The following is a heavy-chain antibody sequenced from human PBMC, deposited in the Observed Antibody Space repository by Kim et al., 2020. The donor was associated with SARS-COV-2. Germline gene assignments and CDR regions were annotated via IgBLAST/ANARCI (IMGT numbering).Heavy chain of an antibody. J-gene: IGHJ6*02. Sequence: GGSLRLSCAASGFTVSSNYMSWVRQAPGKGLEWVSVIYSGGSTYYADSVKGRFTISRDNSKNTLYLQMNILRAEDTAVYYCARDQVDDILTGPARGYYYYYGMDVWGQGTTVTVSS. V-gene: IGHV3-53*01. CDR2: IYSGGST. D-gene: IGHD3-9*01. CDR3: ARDQVDDILTGPARGYYYYYGMDV. CDR1: GFTVSSNY.